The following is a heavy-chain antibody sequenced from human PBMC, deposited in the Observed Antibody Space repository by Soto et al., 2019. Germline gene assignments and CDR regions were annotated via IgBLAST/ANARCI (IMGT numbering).Heavy chain of an antibody. Sequence: EVQLVESGGGLVQPGGSLRLSCAASGFTFSSYSMNWVRQAPGKGLEWVSYISSSSSTIYYADSVKGRFTISRDNAKNSLYLQMSSLRAEDTAVYNCARDTLADSSGYSFAYWGQGTLVTVSS. CDR2: ISSSSSTI. D-gene: IGHD3-22*01. CDR3: ARDTLADSSGYSFAY. CDR1: GFTFSSYS. V-gene: IGHV3-48*01. J-gene: IGHJ4*02.